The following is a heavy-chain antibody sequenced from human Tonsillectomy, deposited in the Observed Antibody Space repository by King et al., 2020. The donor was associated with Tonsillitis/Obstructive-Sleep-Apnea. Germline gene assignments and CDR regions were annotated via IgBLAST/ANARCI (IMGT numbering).Heavy chain of an antibody. CDR3: ARDQEIPGFGVGACDI. V-gene: IGHV3-30*04. CDR1: GFTFSSYA. D-gene: IGHD3-10*01. J-gene: IGHJ3*02. CDR2: ISYDGSNK. Sequence: VQLVESGGGVVQPGRSLRLSCAASGFTFSSYAMHWVRQAPGKGLEWVAVISYDGSNKYYADSVRGRFTISRDNSKNTLYLQMNSLRAEDTAVYYCARDQEIPGFGVGACDIWGQGTMVTVSS.